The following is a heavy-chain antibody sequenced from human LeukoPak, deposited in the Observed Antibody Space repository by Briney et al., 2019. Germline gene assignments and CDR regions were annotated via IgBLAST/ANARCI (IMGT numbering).Heavy chain of an antibody. V-gene: IGHV1-46*01. CDR1: GYTFTSYY. J-gene: IGHJ3*02. D-gene: IGHD3-22*01. CDR2: INHSGGST. Sequence: PGASVKVSCKASGYTFTSYYMHWVRQAPGQGLEWMGIINHSGGSTSYAQKFQGRVTMTRDTSTSTVYMELSSLRSGDTAVYYCARVGDSSGYYRDAFDIWGQGTMVTVSS. CDR3: ARVGDSSGYYRDAFDI.